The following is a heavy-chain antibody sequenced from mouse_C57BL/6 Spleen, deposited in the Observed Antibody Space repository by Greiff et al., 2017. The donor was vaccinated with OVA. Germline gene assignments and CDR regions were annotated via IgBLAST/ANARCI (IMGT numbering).Heavy chain of an antibody. J-gene: IGHJ3*01. CDR2: IDPSDSET. V-gene: IGHV1-52*01. D-gene: IGHD2-3*01. CDR1: GYTFTSYW. Sequence: QVQLQQPGAELVRPGSSVKLSCKASGYTFTSYWMHWVKQRPIQGLEWIGNIDPSDSETHYNQKFKDKATLTVDKSSSTAYMQLSSLTSEDSAVYYCARSADGFAWFAYWGQGTLVTVSA. CDR3: ARSADGFAWFAY.